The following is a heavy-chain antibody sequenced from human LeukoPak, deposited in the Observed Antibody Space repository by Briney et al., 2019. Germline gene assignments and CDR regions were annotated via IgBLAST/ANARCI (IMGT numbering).Heavy chain of an antibody. CDR3: ALADIVVVPAAMPHYGMDV. D-gene: IGHD2-2*01. J-gene: IGHJ6*04. CDR1: GGTFSSYV. Sequence: ASVKVSCKASGGTFSSYVISWVRQAPGQGLEWMGGIIPIFGTANYAQKFQGRVTITADKSTSTAYMELSSLRSEDTAVYYCALADIVVVPAAMPHYGMDVWGKGTTVTVSS. CDR2: IIPIFGTA. V-gene: IGHV1-69*06.